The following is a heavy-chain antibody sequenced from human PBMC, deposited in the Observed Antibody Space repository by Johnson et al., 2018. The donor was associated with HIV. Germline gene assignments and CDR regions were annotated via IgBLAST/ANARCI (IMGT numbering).Heavy chain of an antibody. Sequence: VQLVESGGGLVQPGGSLRLSCAASGFTFSSYAMHWVRQAPGKGLEYVSGISSNGGSTYYANSVKGRFTFSRDNAKNSLYLQMNSLRAEDTAVYYCARVLWDYGEEDAFDIWGQGTMVTVSS. D-gene: IGHD4-17*01. V-gene: IGHV3-64*01. CDR1: GFTFSSYA. J-gene: IGHJ3*02. CDR3: ARVLWDYGEEDAFDI. CDR2: ISSNGGST.